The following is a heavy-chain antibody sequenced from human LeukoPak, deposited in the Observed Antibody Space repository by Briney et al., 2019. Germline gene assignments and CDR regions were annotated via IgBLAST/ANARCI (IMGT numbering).Heavy chain of an antibody. J-gene: IGHJ4*02. D-gene: IGHD6-13*01. V-gene: IGHV3-20*04. CDR1: GFTFSSYA. CDR2: ISWNGGST. Sequence: GGSLRLSCAASGFTFSSYAMSWVRQAPGKGLEWVSGISWNGGSTGYADSVKGRFTISRDNAKNSLYLQMNSLRTEDTALYYCARRLPSRYSSSWYFDYWGQGTLVTVPS. CDR3: ARRLPSRYSSSWYFDY.